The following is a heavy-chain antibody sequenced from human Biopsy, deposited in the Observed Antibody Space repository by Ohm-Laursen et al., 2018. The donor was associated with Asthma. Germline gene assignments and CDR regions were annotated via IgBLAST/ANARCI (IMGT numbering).Heavy chain of an antibody. J-gene: IGHJ6*02. CDR2: ISYDGSNK. Sequence: SLRLSCAASGFTFSRYGLHWVRQAPGKGLEWVAVISYDGSNKYYGDSVQGRFTISRDNSKNTLYLQMNSLRAEDTAVYYCASYEVVTSIHPLDVWGQGTTVTVSS. V-gene: IGHV3-30*03. D-gene: IGHD2-21*02. CDR1: GFTFSRYG. CDR3: ASYEVVTSIHPLDV.